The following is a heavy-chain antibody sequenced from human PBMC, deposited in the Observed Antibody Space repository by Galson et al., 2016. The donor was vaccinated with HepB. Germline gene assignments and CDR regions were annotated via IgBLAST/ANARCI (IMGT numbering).Heavy chain of an antibody. Sequence: SLRLSCAASGFTFSSYWMDWVRQAAGKGLVWVSRVNGDGSSASYADSVKGRFTISRDNSKNTVFHQMNSLRAEDTAVYYCARDTWTWNGGQGTLVTVSS. J-gene: IGHJ4*02. CDR3: ARDTWTWN. V-gene: IGHV3-74*01. CDR2: VNGDGSSA. CDR1: GFTFSSYW. D-gene: IGHD3/OR15-3a*01.